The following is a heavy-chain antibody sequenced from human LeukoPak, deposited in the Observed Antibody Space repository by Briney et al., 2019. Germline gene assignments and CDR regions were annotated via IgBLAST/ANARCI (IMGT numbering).Heavy chain of an antibody. CDR1: GYTFTSYG. V-gene: IGHV1-18*01. D-gene: IGHD1-26*01. Sequence: RASVKVSCKASGYTFTSYGICWVRQAPGQGLEWMGWISAYSGNTNYAQKLQGRVTMTTDTSTSTAYMELRSLRSDDTAVYYCARGDGIVGATTFDYWGQGTLVTVSS. J-gene: IGHJ4*02. CDR2: ISAYSGNT. CDR3: ARGDGIVGATTFDY.